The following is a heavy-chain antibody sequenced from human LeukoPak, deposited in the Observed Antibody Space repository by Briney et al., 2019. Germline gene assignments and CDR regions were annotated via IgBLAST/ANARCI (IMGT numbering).Heavy chain of an antibody. J-gene: IGHJ4*02. CDR2: ISTSSSYI. D-gene: IGHD4-23*01. Sequence: GGSLRLSCAASGFTFNKYSMNWVRQAPGKGLEWVSSISTSSSYIYYADSVKGRFTISRDNAKNSLYLQMNSLRAEDTAVFYCARLRWEQTGYSSDYWGQGTLDTVSS. CDR1: GFTFNKYS. CDR3: ARLRWEQTGYSSDY. V-gene: IGHV3-21*06.